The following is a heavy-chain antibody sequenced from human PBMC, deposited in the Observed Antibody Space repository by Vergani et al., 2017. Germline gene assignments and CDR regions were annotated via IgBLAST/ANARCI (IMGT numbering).Heavy chain of an antibody. Sequence: QVQLQESGPGLVKPSETLSLTCAVSGFSIDNGYYWDWIRQPPGKGLEWIGSIYRTGRTHFNPSLKSRVTISVDPSNNHFSRRLNSLTAADTAVYYCARRSGIVYDIFSGTQYFFDFWGQGTLVTVSS. V-gene: IGHV4-38-2*01. CDR1: GFSIDNGYY. CDR3: ARRSGIVYDIFSGTQYFFDF. CDR2: IYRTGRT. D-gene: IGHD3-9*01. J-gene: IGHJ4*02.